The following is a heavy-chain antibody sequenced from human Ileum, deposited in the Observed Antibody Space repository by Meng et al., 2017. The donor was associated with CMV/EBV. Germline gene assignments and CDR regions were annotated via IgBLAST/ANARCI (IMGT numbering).Heavy chain of an antibody. CDR2: IYYTGSP. CDR1: GGSISSSSYY. Sequence: SGGSISSSSYYGGWIRQPPGKGLEWIGYIYYTGSPYYSPSLKSRVTMSVDSSKTQFSLKLTSVTASDTAVYYCVRFSGYFGTTLDYWGQGTLVTVSS. J-gene: IGHJ4*02. CDR3: VRFSGYFGTTLDY. D-gene: IGHD3-22*01. V-gene: IGHV4-39*01.